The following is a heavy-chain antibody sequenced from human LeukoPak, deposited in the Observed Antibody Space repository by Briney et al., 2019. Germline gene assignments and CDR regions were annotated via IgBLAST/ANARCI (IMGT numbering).Heavy chain of an antibody. CDR3: AKNRGHGSGSYRHFDH. CDR1: GFSFVSHA. CDR2: ISYDGSNT. D-gene: IGHD3-10*01. V-gene: IGHV3-30*18. J-gene: IGHJ4*02. Sequence: GRSLRLSCAASGFSFVSHAMHWVRQAPGKGLEWVALISYDGSNTYYADSVKGRFSISRESSKNTLYLQMNSLRAEDTAIYYCAKNRGHGSGSYRHFDHWGQGTLVTVSS.